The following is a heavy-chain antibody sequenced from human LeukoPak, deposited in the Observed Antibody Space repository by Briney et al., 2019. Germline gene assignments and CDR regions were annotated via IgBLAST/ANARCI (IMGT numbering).Heavy chain of an antibody. D-gene: IGHD3-22*01. CDR2: IYYSGST. V-gene: IGHV4-59*01. J-gene: IGHJ4*02. CDR3: ARGVGSGYTDD. Sequence: SETLSLTCTVSGGSISSYYWSWIRQPPGKGLEWIGYIYYSGSTNYNPSLKSRVTISVDTSKNQFSLKLSSVTAADTAVYYCARGVGSGYTDDWGQGTLVTVSS. CDR1: GGSISSYY.